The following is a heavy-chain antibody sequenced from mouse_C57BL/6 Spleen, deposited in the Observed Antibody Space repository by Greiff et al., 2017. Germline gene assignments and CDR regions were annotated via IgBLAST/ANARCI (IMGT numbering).Heavy chain of an antibody. D-gene: IGHD2-5*01. J-gene: IGHJ2*01. V-gene: IGHV5-6*01. CDR1: GFTFSSYG. CDR3: ARRGSIVTTSYFDY. Sequence: EVHLVESGGDLVKPGGSLKLSCAASGFTFSSYGMSWVRQTPDKRLEWVATISSGGSYTYYPDSVKGRFTISRDNAKNTLYLQMSSLKSEDTAMYYCARRGSIVTTSYFDYWGQGTTLTVSS. CDR2: ISSGGSYT.